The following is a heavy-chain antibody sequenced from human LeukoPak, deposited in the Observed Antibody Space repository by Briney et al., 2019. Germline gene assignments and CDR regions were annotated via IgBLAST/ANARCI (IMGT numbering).Heavy chain of an antibody. J-gene: IGHJ5*02. CDR2: IYHSGTT. D-gene: IGHD3-10*01. Sequence: SETLSLTCAVSGGSVSSRYWWRWVPQPPRKVLEWMGEIYHSGTTNYNPYIKSRVTISVDKSKNQSSLKLSSVTAADTAVYSCARGGSGRWGNNWFDPWGQGTLVTVSS. V-gene: IGHV4-4*02. CDR3: ARGGSGRWGNNWFDP. CDR1: GGSVSSRYW.